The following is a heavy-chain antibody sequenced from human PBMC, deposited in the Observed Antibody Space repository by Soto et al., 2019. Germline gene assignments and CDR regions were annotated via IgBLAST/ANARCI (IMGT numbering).Heavy chain of an antibody. V-gene: IGHV3-74*01. CDR2: INRDGSST. Sequence: PGGSLRLSCAASGSSFSSHWMHWIRQAPEKGLGWVSHINRDGSSTAYADSVKGRFTISRDNANNTLYLQMGSLRADGTAVYYCAITPISYGGSTCCYRYFDNWGRGCMVTVCS. CDR1: GSSFSSHW. J-gene: IGHJ4*02. D-gene: IGHD2-2*01. CDR3: AITPISYGGSTCCYRYFDN.